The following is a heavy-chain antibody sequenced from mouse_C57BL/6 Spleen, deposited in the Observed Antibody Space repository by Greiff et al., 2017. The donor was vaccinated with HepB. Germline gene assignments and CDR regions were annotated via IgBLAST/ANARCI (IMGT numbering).Heavy chain of an antibody. CDR3: ARNYYGSRGYAMDY. J-gene: IGHJ4*01. CDR1: GYTFTSYW. CDR2: IHPNSGST. D-gene: IGHD1-1*01. V-gene: IGHV1-64*01. Sequence: QVQLQQPGAELVKPGASVKLSCKASGYTFTSYWMHWVKQRPGQGLEWIGMIHPNSGSTNYNEKFKSKATLTVDKSSSKAYMQLSSLTSEDSAVYYCARNYYGSRGYAMDYWGQGTSVTVSS.